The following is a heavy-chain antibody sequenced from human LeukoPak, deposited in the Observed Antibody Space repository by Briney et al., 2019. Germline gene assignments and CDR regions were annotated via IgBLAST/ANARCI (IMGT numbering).Heavy chain of an antibody. CDR2: IYYSGSI. CDR1: GGSISTYY. D-gene: IGHD5-18*01. V-gene: IGHV4-59*08. Sequence: SETLSLTCTVSGGSISTYYWSWIRQPLGKGLEWIGYIYYSGSINYNPSLKSRVTISVDTSKNQFSLKLSSVTAADTAVYYCARSRGYSYGTTFLDYWGQGTLVTVSS. CDR3: ARSRGYSYGTTFLDY. J-gene: IGHJ4*02.